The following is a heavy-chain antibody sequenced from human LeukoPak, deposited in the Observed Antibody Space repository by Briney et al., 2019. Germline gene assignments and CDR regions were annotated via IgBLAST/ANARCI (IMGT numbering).Heavy chain of an antibody. Sequence: GGSLRLSCAASGFTFSSYAMSWVRQAPGKGLVWVSYISSSGSTVFYADSVKGRFTISRDNAKNSLYLQMSSLRAEDTAVYYCARVSGGDYVGYFDYWGQGTLVTVSS. CDR2: ISSSGSTV. V-gene: IGHV3-48*04. CDR3: ARVSGGDYVGYFDY. J-gene: IGHJ4*02. D-gene: IGHD4-17*01. CDR1: GFTFSSYA.